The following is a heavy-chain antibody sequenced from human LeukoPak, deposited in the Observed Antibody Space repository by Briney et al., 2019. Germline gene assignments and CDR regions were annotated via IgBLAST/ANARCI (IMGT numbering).Heavy chain of an antibody. J-gene: IGHJ3*02. Sequence: GGSLRLSCAASGLTFDDYAMHWVRQAPGKGLEWVSGISWNSGSIGYADSVKGRFTVSRDNAKNSLYLQMNSLRAEDMALYYCAKGGTPYYDFWSGYPVLNDAFDIWGQGTMVTVSS. V-gene: IGHV3-9*03. CDR3: AKGGTPYYDFWSGYPVLNDAFDI. CDR2: ISWNSGSI. CDR1: GLTFDDYA. D-gene: IGHD3-3*01.